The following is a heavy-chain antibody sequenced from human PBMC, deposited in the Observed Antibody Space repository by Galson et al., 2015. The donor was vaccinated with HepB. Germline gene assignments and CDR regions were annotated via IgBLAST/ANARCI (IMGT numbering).Heavy chain of an antibody. D-gene: IGHD2-2*02. V-gene: IGHV3-33*01. J-gene: IGHJ4*02. CDR1: GFTFSNYD. CDR3: VRKGYCSSTSCYTGGVSDY. Sequence: SLRLSCAASGFTFSNYDMHWVRQAPGKGLEWVAVIWYDASNKYYADSVKGRFTISRDNSKNTLYLQMNSLRGEDTALYYCVRKGYCSSTSCYTGGVSDYWGQGTLVTVSS. CDR2: IWYDASNK.